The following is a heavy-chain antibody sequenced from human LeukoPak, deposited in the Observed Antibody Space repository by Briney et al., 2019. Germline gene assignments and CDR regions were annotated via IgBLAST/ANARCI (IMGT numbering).Heavy chain of an antibody. CDR1: GGSVSGYY. Sequence: PSETLSLTCAVYGGSVSGYYWSWIRQPPGKGLEWIGEINHSGSTNYNPSLKSRVTVSVDMSKDQFSLKLGSVTAADTAVYYCVRGPPADYYDRSGFYPCFDYWGQGALVTVSS. J-gene: IGHJ4*02. V-gene: IGHV4-34*01. D-gene: IGHD3-22*01. CDR3: VRGPPADYYDRSGFYPCFDY. CDR2: INHSGST.